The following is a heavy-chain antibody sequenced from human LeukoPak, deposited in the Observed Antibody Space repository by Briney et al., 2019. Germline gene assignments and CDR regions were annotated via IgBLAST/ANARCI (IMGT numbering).Heavy chain of an antibody. Sequence: SVKISCNVSAYTLSELSMHWVRQAPGRRVVGMGGFDPEDGETSYAQKFEGRVTMTEDTSTATAYMELSSLRSEATAVYYCATVSTMILPAYWGQGTLVTVSS. CDR1: AYTLSELS. V-gene: IGHV1-24*01. D-gene: IGHD3-22*01. J-gene: IGHJ4*02. CDR2: FDPEDGET. CDR3: ATVSTMILPAY.